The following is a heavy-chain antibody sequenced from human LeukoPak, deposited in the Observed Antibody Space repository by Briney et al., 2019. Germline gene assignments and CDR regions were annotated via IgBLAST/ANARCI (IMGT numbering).Heavy chain of an antibody. J-gene: IGHJ5*02. D-gene: IGHD3-10*01. V-gene: IGHV3-23*01. CDR1: GFPFSSYA. Sequence: GSLRLSCAASGFPFSSYAMSWVRQPPGKGLEGVSAFSGSGGSTYYADSVKGRFTISRDNSKNTLYLQMSGLRAEDTAVYYCAKGTLVGSGTNWFDPWGQGTLVTVSS. CDR2: FSGSGGST. CDR3: AKGTLVGSGTNWFDP.